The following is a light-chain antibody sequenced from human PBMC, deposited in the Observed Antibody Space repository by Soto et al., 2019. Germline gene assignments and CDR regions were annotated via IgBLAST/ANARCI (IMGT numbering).Light chain of an antibody. V-gene: IGLV2-8*01. J-gene: IGLJ1*01. CDR2: EVN. Sequence: QSVLTQPPSASGSPGQSVAISCTGTSSDVGGYSYVSWYQQHPGKAPKLMIYEVNKRPSGVPDRFSGSKSGNTASLTVSGLQAEDEADYYCSSYTTSSTRVFGTGTKVTVL. CDR1: SSDVGGYSY. CDR3: SSYTTSSTRV.